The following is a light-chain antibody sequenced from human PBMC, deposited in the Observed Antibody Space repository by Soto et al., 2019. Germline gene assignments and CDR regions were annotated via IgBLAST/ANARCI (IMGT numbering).Light chain of an antibody. CDR1: SSNIGSNY. CDR3: GAWDGSLTGGV. CDR2: ENY. J-gene: IGLJ2*01. Sequence: QSVVTQPPSVSAAPGQKVTISCSGSSSNIGSNYVSWYQQLPGTAPKLLIYENYERPSGIPDRFSGSKSGTSATLGITGLRTGDEADYYCGAWDGSLTGGVFGGGTKVTVL. V-gene: IGLV1-51*02.